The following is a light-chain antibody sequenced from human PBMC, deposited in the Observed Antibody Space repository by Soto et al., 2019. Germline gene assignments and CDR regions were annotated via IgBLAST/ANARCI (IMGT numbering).Light chain of an antibody. J-gene: IGKJ4*01. Sequence: EIVLTQSPGTLSLSPGERATLSCRASQSVRNTYLAWYQQKPGQAPRLLVSGASSSATGIPARYSGSGSGTDFTLTINRLEPEDFAVYFCQQYGESPPTFGGGTRVEIK. CDR3: QQYGESPPT. V-gene: IGKV3-20*01. CDR1: QSVRNTY. CDR2: GAS.